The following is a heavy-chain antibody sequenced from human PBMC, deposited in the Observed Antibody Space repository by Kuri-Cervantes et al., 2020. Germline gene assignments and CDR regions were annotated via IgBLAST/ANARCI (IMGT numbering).Heavy chain of an antibody. Sequence: GGSLRLSCAASGFTFSSYGMHWVRQAPGKGLEWVAVISYDGSNKYYADSVKGRFTISRDNSKNTLYLQMNSLRAEDTAVYYCAKDRPVETANYYFDFWGQGTLVTVSS. J-gene: IGHJ4*02. V-gene: IGHV3-30*18. CDR3: AKDRPVETANYYFDF. CDR1: GFTFSSYG. CDR2: ISYDGSNK. D-gene: IGHD5-18*01.